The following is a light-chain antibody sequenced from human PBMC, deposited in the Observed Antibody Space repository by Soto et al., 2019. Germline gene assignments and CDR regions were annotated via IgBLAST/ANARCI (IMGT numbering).Light chain of an antibody. Sequence: EIVLTHSPATLSLSPGERATLSCRASQSVSSYLAWYQQKPGQAPRLLIYDASNRATGIPARFSGSGSGTDFTLIISSLEPEDFAVYYCQQRSNWLTFGGGTKVEIK. CDR3: QQRSNWLT. CDR1: QSVSSY. V-gene: IGKV3-11*01. CDR2: DAS. J-gene: IGKJ4*01.